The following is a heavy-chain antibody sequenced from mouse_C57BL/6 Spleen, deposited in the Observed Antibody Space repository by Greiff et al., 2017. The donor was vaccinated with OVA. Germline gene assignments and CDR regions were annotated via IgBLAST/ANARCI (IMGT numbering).Heavy chain of an antibody. J-gene: IGHJ1*03. Sequence: VKLQQPGAELVKPGASVKLSCKASGYTFTSYWMHWVKQRPGQGLEWIGSIDPSNGDTNYNEKFKSKATLTVDKSSNTAYMQLSSLTSEDSAVYYCARGSSLGSLDDWGKGTTVTVSA. V-gene: IGHV1-53*01. CDR3: ARGSSLGSLDD. CDR2: IDPSNGDT. CDR1: GYTFTSYW. D-gene: IGHD1-1*01.